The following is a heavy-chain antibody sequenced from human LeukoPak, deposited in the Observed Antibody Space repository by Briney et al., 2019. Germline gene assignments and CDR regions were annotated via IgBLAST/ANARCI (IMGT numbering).Heavy chain of an antibody. D-gene: IGHD3-22*01. CDR3: AVAYYHDSSGYYSAYGMDV. Sequence: SVKVSCKASGFTFTSSAMQWVRQARGQRLEWIGWIVVGSGNTNYAQKFQERVTITRDMSTSTAYMELSSLRSEDTAVYYCAVAYYHDSSGYYSAYGMDVWGQGTTVTVSS. CDR2: IVVGSGNT. CDR1: GFTFTSSA. V-gene: IGHV1-58*02. J-gene: IGHJ6*02.